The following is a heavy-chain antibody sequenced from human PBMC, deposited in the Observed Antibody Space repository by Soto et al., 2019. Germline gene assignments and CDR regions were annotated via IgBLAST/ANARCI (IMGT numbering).Heavy chain of an antibody. J-gene: IGHJ4*02. CDR2: ISSSGSTI. CDR3: ARALVMLRFLEWPYADY. D-gene: IGHD3-3*01. V-gene: IGHV3-48*03. Sequence: PGGSLRLSCAASGFSFNDHAIHWVRQAPGKGLEWVSYISSSGSTIYYADSVKGRFTISRDNAKNSLYLQMNSLRAEDTAVYYCARALVMLRFLEWPYADYWGQGTLVTVSS. CDR1: GFSFNDHA.